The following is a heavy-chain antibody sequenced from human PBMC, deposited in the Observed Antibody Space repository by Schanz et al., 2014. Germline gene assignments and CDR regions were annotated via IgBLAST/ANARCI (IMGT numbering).Heavy chain of an antibody. Sequence: QVQLQESGPGLVKPSETLSLTCTVSGDSISTSYYWGWIRQPPGKGLEWIGSVYYSGGSYYNPSLNTRATMSVDTPKTQFPRRLTSGPAADTAVYYCARPNSASYRIYYFDYWGQGTLVTVSS. D-gene: IGHD1-26*01. J-gene: IGHJ4*02. CDR2: VYYSGGS. CDR3: ARPNSASYRIYYFDY. CDR1: GDSISTSYY. V-gene: IGHV4-39*01.